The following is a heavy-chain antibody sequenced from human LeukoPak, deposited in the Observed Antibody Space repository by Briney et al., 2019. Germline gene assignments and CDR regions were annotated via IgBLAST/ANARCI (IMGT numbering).Heavy chain of an antibody. D-gene: IGHD5-24*01. CDR3: ARDSEEMATPFDY. V-gene: IGHV1-69*05. J-gene: IGHJ4*02. Sequence: VKVSCKASGGTFSSYAISWVRQAPGQGLEWMGRIIPIFGTANYAQKFQGRVTITTDESTSTAYMELSSLRSEDTAVYYCARDSEEMATPFDYWGQGTLVTVPS. CDR1: GGTFSSYA. CDR2: IIPIFGTA.